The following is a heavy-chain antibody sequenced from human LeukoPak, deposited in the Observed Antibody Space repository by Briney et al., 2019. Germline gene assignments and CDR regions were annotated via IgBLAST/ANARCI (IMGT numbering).Heavy chain of an antibody. CDR3: ARGNILTGYCFDF. V-gene: IGHV4-34*01. Sequence: PSETLSLTCAVYGGSITGYYWSWIRQTPGRGLEWVGEIHYTGATSYNPSLKSRASISTDTSKNQFSLRLSSVTAADTAVYYCARGNILTGYCFDFWGQGALVTVSS. D-gene: IGHD3-9*01. CDR1: GGSITGYY. CDR2: IHYTGAT. J-gene: IGHJ4*02.